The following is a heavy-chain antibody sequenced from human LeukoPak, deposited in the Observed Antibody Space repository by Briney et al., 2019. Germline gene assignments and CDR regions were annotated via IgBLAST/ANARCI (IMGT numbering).Heavy chain of an antibody. CDR1: GFTFSSYA. D-gene: IGHD3-22*01. J-gene: IGHJ4*02. CDR3: ARGAITYFYDGNGYYHFDY. Sequence: PGGSLRLSCATSGFTFSSYALHWVRQAPGKGLEWVAFISYDGSNKYYADSVKGRFIISRDNSKNTLYLQISSLRTEDTAVYYCARGAITYFYDGNGYYHFDYWGQGTLVTVSS. CDR2: ISYDGSNK. V-gene: IGHV3-30-3*01.